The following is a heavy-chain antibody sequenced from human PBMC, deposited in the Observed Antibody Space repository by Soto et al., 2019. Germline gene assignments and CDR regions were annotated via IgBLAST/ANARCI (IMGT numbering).Heavy chain of an antibody. Sequence: QVQLVQSGAEVKKPGASVKASCKASGYTFTSYGISWVRQAPGQGLEWMGWISAYNGNTNYAQKLQGRVTMTTDTSTSTAYMELRSLRSDDTAVYYCARYHGDYYYYYGMDVWGQGTTVTVSS. CDR2: ISAYNGNT. D-gene: IGHD4-17*01. J-gene: IGHJ6*02. CDR3: ARYHGDYYYYYGMDV. V-gene: IGHV1-18*01. CDR1: GYTFTSYG.